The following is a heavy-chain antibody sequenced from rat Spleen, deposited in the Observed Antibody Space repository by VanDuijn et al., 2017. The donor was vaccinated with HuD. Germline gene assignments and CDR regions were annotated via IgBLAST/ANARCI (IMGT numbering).Heavy chain of an antibody. D-gene: IGHD1-1*01. CDR3: ARFPIYYYSALFDY. V-gene: IGHV3-3*01. CDR1: GYSITSSYR. Sequence: EVQLQESGPGLVKPSQSLSLTCSVTGYSITSSYRWNWIRKFPGNRLEWMGFIDSAGSTNCNPSLKSRISITGDTSKNQFFLQVNSVTAEDTATYYCARFPIYYYSALFDYWGQGVMVTVSS. CDR2: IDSAGST. J-gene: IGHJ2*01.